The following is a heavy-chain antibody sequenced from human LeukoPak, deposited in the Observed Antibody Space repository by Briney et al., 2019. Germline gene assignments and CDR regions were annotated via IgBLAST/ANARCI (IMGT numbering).Heavy chain of an antibody. CDR2: IKRKSDGGTT. V-gene: IGHV3-15*01. J-gene: IGHJ6*04. CDR1: GFPFTVSW. CDR3: TAEKFFALDV. D-gene: IGHD3-3*01. Sequence: GSLRLSCATPGFPFTVSWMSWVRRAPGKGLEWVGRIKRKSDGGTTDYAAPVKGRFTISRDDSKNMLFLQMNSLKTEDTAVYYCTAEKFFALDVWGKGTTVTVSS.